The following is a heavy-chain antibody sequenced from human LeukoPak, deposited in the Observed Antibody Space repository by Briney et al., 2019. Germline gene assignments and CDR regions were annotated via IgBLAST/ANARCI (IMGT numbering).Heavy chain of an antibody. V-gene: IGHV4-59*01. CDR1: GGSFSGYY. D-gene: IGHD6-25*01. CDR3: ARAALGVSYDY. Sequence: SETLSLTCAVYGGSFSGYYWSWIRQPPGKGLEWIGYIYYSGSTNYNPSLKSRVTISVDTSKNQFSLKLSSVTAADTAVYYCARAALGVSYDYWGQGTLVTVSS. J-gene: IGHJ4*02. CDR2: IYYSGST.